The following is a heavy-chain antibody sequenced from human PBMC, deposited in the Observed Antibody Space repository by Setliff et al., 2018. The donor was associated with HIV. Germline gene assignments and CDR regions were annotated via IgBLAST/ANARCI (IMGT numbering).Heavy chain of an antibody. CDR1: RGSITSSHF. V-gene: IGHV4-59*11. J-gene: IGHJ4*02. CDR2: VYYSGSP. D-gene: IGHD6-19*01. Sequence: SETLSLTCIVSRGSITSSHFWGWVRQPPGKGLEWIATVYYSGSPSYNPSLKSRVTISVDTSKKQFSLKLDSVTAADTAVYYCARGGFYSSDYYLLDYWGQGTLVTVSS. CDR3: ARGGFYSSDYYLLDY.